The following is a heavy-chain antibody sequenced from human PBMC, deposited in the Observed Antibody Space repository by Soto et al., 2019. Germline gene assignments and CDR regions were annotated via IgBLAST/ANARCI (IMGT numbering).Heavy chain of an antibody. CDR3: ARGPEVVPAALSQYNWFDP. D-gene: IGHD2-2*01. CDR1: GFTFSSYS. V-gene: IGHV3-21*01. J-gene: IGHJ5*02. Sequence: EVQLVESGGGLVKPGGSLRLSCAASGFTFSSYSMNWVRQAPGKGLEWVSSISSSSSYIYYADSVKGRFTISRDNAKNSLYLQMNSLRAEDTAVYYCARGPEVVPAALSQYNWFDPWGQGTLVTVSS. CDR2: ISSSSSYI.